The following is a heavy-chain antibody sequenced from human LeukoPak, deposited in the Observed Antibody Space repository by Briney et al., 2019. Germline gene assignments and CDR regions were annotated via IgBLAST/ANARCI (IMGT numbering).Heavy chain of an antibody. Sequence: ASVKVSCKASGYTFSNYGITWVRQAPGQGLEWMGWISAYNGNTKYAQNLQGRVTMTTDTSTGTAYMELRSLRSDDTAVYYCARDLFVVAFDYWGQGTLVTVSS. J-gene: IGHJ4*02. D-gene: IGHD2-15*01. V-gene: IGHV1-18*01. CDR3: ARDLFVVAFDY. CDR2: ISAYNGNT. CDR1: GYTFSNYG.